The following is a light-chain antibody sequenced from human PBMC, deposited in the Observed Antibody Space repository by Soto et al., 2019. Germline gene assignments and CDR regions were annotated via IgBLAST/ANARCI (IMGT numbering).Light chain of an antibody. CDR2: AAS. V-gene: IGKV3-20*01. J-gene: IGKJ1*01. Sequence: EIVLTQSPGTLSLSPGDRATLSCRASQSLGSGYLAWYRQKPGQAPRILIYAASSRATGVPDRFSGSGSGTDFSLTISRLEPEDFAVYYCQQYDTSPRTFGQGTKV. CDR1: QSLGSGY. CDR3: QQYDTSPRT.